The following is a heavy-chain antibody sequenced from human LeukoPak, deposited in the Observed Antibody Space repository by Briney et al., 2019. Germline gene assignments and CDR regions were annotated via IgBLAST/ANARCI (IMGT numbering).Heavy chain of an antibody. CDR1: GFTFSSYE. V-gene: IGHV3-48*03. CDR3: ARDRSGWYWDY. D-gene: IGHD6-19*01. CDR2: IRSSGRTV. J-gene: IGHJ4*02. Sequence: PGGSLRLSCAASGFTFSSYEMNWVRQAPGKGLEWVSHIRSSGRTVYYADSVKGRFTISRDNAKNSLYLQMNSLRVEDTAVYYCARDRSGWYWDYWGQGTLVTVSS.